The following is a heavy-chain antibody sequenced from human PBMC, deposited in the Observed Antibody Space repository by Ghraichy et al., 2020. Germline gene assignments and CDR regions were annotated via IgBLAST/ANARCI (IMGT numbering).Heavy chain of an antibody. CDR2: INPSAGST. CDR1: GYTFTNYY. J-gene: IGHJ5*02. D-gene: IGHD4/OR15-4a*01. CDR3: ARAMTMVAYNWFDP. Sequence: ASVKVSCKASGYTFTNYYMHWVRQAPGQGLEWMGIINPSAGSTTYAQKFQGRVTMTRDTSTSTVYMELSSLRSDDTALYFCARAMTMVAYNWFDPWGQGTLVTVSS. V-gene: IGHV1-46*01.